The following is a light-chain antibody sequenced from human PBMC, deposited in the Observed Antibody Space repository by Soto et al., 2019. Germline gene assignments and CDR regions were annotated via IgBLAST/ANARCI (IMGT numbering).Light chain of an antibody. CDR3: HQYGTSPPWT. CDR1: QSVSSSY. CDR2: GTY. J-gene: IGKJ1*01. Sequence: EIVLTQSPGTLSLSPGEGATLSCRASQSVSSSYLAWYQQKPGQAPRLLIFGTYDRAAGIPDRFSGSGSETDFTLTISRLEPEDFAVYYCHQYGTSPPWTFGQGTKVDIK. V-gene: IGKV3-20*01.